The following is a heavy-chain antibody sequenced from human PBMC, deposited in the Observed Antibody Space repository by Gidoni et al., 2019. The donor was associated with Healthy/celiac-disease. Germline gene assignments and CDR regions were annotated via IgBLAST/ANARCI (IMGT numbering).Heavy chain of an antibody. CDR2: INNSGST. J-gene: IGHJ6*02. D-gene: IGHD4-17*01. CDR1: GGSFSGYY. V-gene: IGHV4-34*01. CDR3: ARKTTGRRGGMDV. Sequence: QVQLQQWGAGLLKPSETLSLTCAVYGGSFSGYYWSWIRQPPGKGLEWIGEINNSGSTNYNPSLKSRVTISVDTSKNQFSLKLSSVTAADTAVYYCARKTTGRRGGMDVWGQGTTVTVSS.